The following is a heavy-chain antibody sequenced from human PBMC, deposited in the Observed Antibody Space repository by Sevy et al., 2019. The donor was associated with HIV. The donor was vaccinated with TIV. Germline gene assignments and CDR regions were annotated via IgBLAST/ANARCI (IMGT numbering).Heavy chain of an antibody. CDR3: AKDGSPITMIVVAQYYFDY. V-gene: IGHV3-30*02. D-gene: IGHD3-22*01. Sequence: GGSLRLSCAASGFTFSSYGMHWVRQSPGKGLEWVAFIRYDGSNKYYADSVKGRFTISRDNSKNTLYLQMNSLRAEDTAVYYCAKDGSPITMIVVAQYYFDYWGQGTLVTVSS. CDR1: GFTFSSYG. CDR2: IRYDGSNK. J-gene: IGHJ4*02.